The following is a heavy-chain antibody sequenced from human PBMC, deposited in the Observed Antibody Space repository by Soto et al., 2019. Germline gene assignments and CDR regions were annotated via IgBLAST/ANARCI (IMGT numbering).Heavy chain of an antibody. J-gene: IGHJ5*02. Sequence: QLQLQESGSGLVKPSQTLSLTCAVSGGSISSGGYSWSWIRQPPGKGLEWIGYIYHSGSTYYNPSLKSRATISVDMSKNQFSLKLSSVTAADTAVYYCARGSDYGSNSKGWFDPWGQGTLVTVSS. CDR3: ARGSDYGSNSKGWFDP. V-gene: IGHV4-30-2*01. D-gene: IGHD3-16*01. CDR2: IYHSGST. CDR1: GGSISSGGYS.